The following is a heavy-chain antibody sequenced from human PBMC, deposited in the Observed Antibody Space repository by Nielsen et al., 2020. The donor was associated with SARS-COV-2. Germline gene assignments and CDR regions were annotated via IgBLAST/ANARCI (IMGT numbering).Heavy chain of an antibody. CDR3: AREGFDWHYDS. D-gene: IGHD3-9*01. Sequence: SETLSLTCTVSGGSISSYYWSWIRQPPGKGLEWIGYISYSGSTYYNPSLKSRVTISLDTSKNQFSLKLSSLTAADTAVYYCAREGFDWHYDSWGQGNLVTVS. V-gene: IGHV4-59*01. CDR1: GGSISSYY. J-gene: IGHJ4*02. CDR2: ISYSGST.